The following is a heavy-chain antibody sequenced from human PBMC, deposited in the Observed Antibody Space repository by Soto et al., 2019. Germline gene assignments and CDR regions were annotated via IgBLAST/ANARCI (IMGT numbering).Heavy chain of an antibody. Sequence: PGGSLRLSCAASGFTFSRDGMSWVRQAPGKGLEWVSLITDNGGSTYYADSVKGRFTISRDNTKNTLFLQMNSLRAEDTAVYYCAKERATTTAIHYWGQGALGTVSS. V-gene: IGHV3-23*01. CDR2: ITDNGGST. CDR3: AKERATTTAIHY. CDR1: GFTFSRDG. J-gene: IGHJ4*02. D-gene: IGHD4-17*01.